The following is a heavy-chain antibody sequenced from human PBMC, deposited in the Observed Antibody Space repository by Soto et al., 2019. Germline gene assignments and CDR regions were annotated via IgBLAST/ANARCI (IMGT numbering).Heavy chain of an antibody. V-gene: IGHV3-23*01. CDR2: ITGRGTGT. Sequence: EVQLLESGGGLVQPGGSLRLSCAASGLTFSNYAMSWVRQAPGKGLGWVSAITGRGTGTYYADSMKGRVTISRDNSKNTLYLQVDRLRAEDTAAYYGAKGFYEATATPRHDHWGQRAPATVYS. D-gene: IGHD3-16*01. CDR1: GLTFSNYA. CDR3: AKGFYEATATPRHDH. J-gene: IGHJ4*02.